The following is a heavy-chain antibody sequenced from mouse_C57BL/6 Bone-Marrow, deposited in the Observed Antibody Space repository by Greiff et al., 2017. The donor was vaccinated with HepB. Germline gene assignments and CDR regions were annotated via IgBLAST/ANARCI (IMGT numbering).Heavy chain of an antibody. CDR3: ARKGRLLRSFDY. D-gene: IGHD2-3*01. CDR2: IHPNSGST. CDR1: GYTFTSYW. J-gene: IGHJ2*01. Sequence: VQLQQPGAELVKPGASVKLSYKASGYTFTSYWMHWVKQRPGQGLEWIGMIHPNSGSTNYNEKFKSKATLTVDKSSSTAYMQLSSLTSEDSAVYYCARKGRLLRSFDYWGQGTTLTVSS. V-gene: IGHV1-64*01.